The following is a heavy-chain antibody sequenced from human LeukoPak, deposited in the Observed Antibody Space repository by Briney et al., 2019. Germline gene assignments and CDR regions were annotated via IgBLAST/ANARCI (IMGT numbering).Heavy chain of an antibody. CDR3: AKAPHSSSWYGVYFDY. CDR1: GFTFSSYA. V-gene: IGHV3-23*01. Sequence: GGSLRLSCAASGFTFSSYAMSWVRQAPGKGLEWVSALSGSGGSTYYADSVKGRFTISRDNSRNTRYLQMNSLRAEDTAVYYCAKAPHSSSWYGVYFDYWGQGTLVTVSS. J-gene: IGHJ4*02. D-gene: IGHD6-13*01. CDR2: LSGSGGST.